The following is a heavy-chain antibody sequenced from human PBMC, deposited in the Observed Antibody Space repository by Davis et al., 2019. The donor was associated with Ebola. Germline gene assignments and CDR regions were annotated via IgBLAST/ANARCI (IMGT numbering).Heavy chain of an antibody. CDR2: ISYDGSNK. D-gene: IGHD3-22*01. CDR3: TRGDYYDSSGYYLLFDY. Sequence: GESLKISCAASGFTFRSYAMKWVRQAPGKGLEWVAVISYDGSNKYYADSVKGRFTISRDNSKNTLYLQMNSLRSEDTALYYCTRGDYYDSSGYYLLFDYWGQGTLVTVSS. V-gene: IGHV3-30-3*01. CDR1: GFTFRSYA. J-gene: IGHJ4*02.